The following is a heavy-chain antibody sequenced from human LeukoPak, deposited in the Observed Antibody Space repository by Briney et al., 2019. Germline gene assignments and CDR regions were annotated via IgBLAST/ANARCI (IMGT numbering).Heavy chain of an antibody. CDR1: GGSISSHY. Sequence: SETLSLTCTVSGGSISSHYWSWIRQPPGKGLEWIGYIYYSVSTNYNPSLKSRVTISVDTSKNQFSLKLSSVTAADTAVYYCARAGISSSHYYYYYMDVWGKGTTVTVSS. CDR3: ARAGISSSHYYYYYMDV. CDR2: IYYSVST. D-gene: IGHD6-6*01. J-gene: IGHJ6*03. V-gene: IGHV4-59*11.